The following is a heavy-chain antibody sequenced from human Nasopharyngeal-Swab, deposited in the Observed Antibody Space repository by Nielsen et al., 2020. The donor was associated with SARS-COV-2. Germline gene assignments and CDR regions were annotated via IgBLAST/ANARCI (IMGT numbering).Heavy chain of an antibody. Sequence: WIRQPPGKDLEWIAYIYYSGSTYYNPSLKSRVTISVDTSKNQFSLKLSSVTAADTAVYYCARIAAAGIFDYWGQGTLVTVSS. V-gene: IGHV4-31*02. J-gene: IGHJ4*02. D-gene: IGHD6-13*01. CDR3: ARIAAAGIFDY. CDR2: IYYSGST.